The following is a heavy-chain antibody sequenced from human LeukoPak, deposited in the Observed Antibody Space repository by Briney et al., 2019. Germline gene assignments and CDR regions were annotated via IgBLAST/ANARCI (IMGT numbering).Heavy chain of an antibody. V-gene: IGHV4-39*01. CDR2: IYYSGST. Sequence: SETLSLTCTVSGGSISSSSYYLGWIRQPPGKGLEWIGSIYYSGSTYYNPSLKSRVTMPVDTSKNQFSLKLSSVTAADTAVYYCARLRGYNSGDYWGQGTLVTVSS. D-gene: IGHD5-18*01. CDR3: ARLRGYNSGDY. J-gene: IGHJ4*02. CDR1: GGSISSSSYY.